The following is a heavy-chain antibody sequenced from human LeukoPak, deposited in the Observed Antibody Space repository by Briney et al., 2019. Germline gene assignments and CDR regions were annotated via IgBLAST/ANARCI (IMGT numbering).Heavy chain of an antibody. CDR1: GYTFTSYD. CDR3: ARGRRMVRGVRNYYYYGMGV. CDR2: MNPNSGNT. D-gene: IGHD3-10*01. V-gene: IGHV1-8*01. Sequence: ASVKVSCKASGYTFTSYDINWVRQATGQGLEWMGWMNPNSGNTGYAQKFQGRVTMTRNTSISTAYMELSSLRSEDTAVYYCARGRRMVRGVRNYYYYGMGVWGQGTTVTVSS. J-gene: IGHJ6*02.